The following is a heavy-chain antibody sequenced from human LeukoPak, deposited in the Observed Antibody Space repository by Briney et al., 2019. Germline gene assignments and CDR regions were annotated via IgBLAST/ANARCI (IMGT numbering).Heavy chain of an antibody. CDR2: INPNSGGT. J-gene: IGHJ1*01. CDR3: ARDYRGGGYFQH. Sequence: ASVKVSCKASGGTFSSYAISWVRQAPGQGLEWMGWINPNSGGTNYAQKFQGWVTMTRDTSISTAYMELSRLRSDDTAVYYCARDYRGGGYFQHWGQGTLVTVSS. CDR1: GGTFSSYA. D-gene: IGHD2-15*01. V-gene: IGHV1-2*04.